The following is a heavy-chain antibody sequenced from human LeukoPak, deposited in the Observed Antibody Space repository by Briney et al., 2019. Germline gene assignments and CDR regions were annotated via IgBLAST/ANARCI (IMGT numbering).Heavy chain of an antibody. CDR3: AKEACGGRCVSDYFDY. CDR2: ISYDGRNK. CDR1: GFTFSGYT. V-gene: IGHV3-30*18. Sequence: PGGSLRLSCAASGFTFSGYTMNWVRQAPGKGLEWVAVISYDGRNKYYADSVKGRFTISRDNSKNTVYLQMNSLRAEDTAVYYCAKEACGGRCVSDYFDYWGQGSLVTVSS. J-gene: IGHJ4*02. D-gene: IGHD2-15*01.